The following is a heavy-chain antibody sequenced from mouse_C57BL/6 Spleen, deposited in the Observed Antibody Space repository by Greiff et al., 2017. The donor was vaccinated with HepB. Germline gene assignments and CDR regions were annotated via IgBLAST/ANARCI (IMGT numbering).Heavy chain of an antibody. J-gene: IGHJ2*01. CDR2: IDPETGGT. CDR1: GYTFTDYE. Sequence: VQLQQSGAELVRPGASVTLSCKASGYTFTDYEMHWVKQTPVHGLEWIGAIDPETGGTAYNQKFKGKAILTADKSSSTAYMELRSLTSEDSAVYYCTRWGKFVTTVVAYYFDYWGQGTTLTVSS. D-gene: IGHD1-1*01. CDR3: TRWGKFVTTVVAYYFDY. V-gene: IGHV1-15*01.